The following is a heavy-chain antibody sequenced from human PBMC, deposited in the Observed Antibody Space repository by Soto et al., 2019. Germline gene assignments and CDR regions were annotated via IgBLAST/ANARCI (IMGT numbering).Heavy chain of an antibody. CDR3: ARLGGVATTSDYFDF. CDR1: DDSINSDKYY. V-gene: IGHV4-39*01. Sequence: QLQLQESGPGLVKPSETLSLTCSVSDDSINSDKYYWGWLHPPPGLDLEWIVSIYYRGNSYYNPSLNPRVTITLDKSRSQFSLKLNPETAADSAVYFGARLGGVATTSDYFDFWCEGDLVTVSS. J-gene: IGHJ4*02. CDR2: IYYRGNS. D-gene: IGHD3-16*01.